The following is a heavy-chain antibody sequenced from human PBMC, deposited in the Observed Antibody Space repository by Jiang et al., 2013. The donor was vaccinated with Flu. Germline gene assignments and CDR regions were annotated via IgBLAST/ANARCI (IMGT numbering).Heavy chain of an antibody. CDR3: AKSIYSYYYYYGMDV. D-gene: IGHD2-15*01. V-gene: IGHV7-4-1*02. CDR2: ISTDTGNP. J-gene: IGHJ6*02. CDR1: RYTFTTYP. Sequence: SELKKPGASVKVSCKASRYTFTTYPVSWVRQAPGQGLEWMGWISTDTGNPTYAQGFTGRFVFSLDTSVNTAYLQISSLKAEDTAVYYCAKSIYSYYYYYGMDVWGQGTTVTVSS.